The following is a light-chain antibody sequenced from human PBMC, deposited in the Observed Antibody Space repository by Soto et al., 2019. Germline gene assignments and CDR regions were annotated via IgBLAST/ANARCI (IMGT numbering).Light chain of an antibody. V-gene: IGLV4-69*01. CDR1: SGHSSYA. CDR2: LNIDGSH. J-gene: IGLJ2*01. CDR3: QTWDTGIRVV. Sequence: QSVLTQSPSASASLGASVKLTCTLSSGHSSYAIAWHQQQPEKGPRYLMKLNIDGSHSKGDGIPDRFSGSSSGAERYLTISSLQSEDEADYYCQTWDTGIRVVFGRGTKLTVL.